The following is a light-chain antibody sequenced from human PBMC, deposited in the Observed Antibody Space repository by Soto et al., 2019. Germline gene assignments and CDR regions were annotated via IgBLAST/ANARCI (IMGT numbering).Light chain of an antibody. J-gene: IGLJ3*02. Sequence: NFMLTQPHSVSESPGKTVTISCTGSSGSIASNYVQWYQQRPGSVPTTVIYENYKRPSGVPDRFSGSIDSSSNSASLTISGLKTEDEADYYCQSSDTNKHGVSGGGTKLTVL. CDR1: SGSIASNY. V-gene: IGLV6-57*02. CDR3: QSSDTNKHGV. CDR2: ENY.